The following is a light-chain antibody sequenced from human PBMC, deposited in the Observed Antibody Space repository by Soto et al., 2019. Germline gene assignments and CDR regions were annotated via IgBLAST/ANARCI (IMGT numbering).Light chain of an antibody. CDR1: VGL. Sequence: QSALTQPASVSGSPGQSITISCTGTVGLVSWYQQHPGKVPKLIIYDDTKRPSGVSSRFSGSKSGNTASLTISGLQTEDEADYYCCLYVGGSTYVFATGIKVAVL. CDR2: DDT. V-gene: IGLV2-23*01. J-gene: IGLJ1*01. CDR3: CLYVGGSTYV.